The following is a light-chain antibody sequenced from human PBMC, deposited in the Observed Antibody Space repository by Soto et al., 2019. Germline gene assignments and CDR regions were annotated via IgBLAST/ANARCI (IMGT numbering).Light chain of an antibody. V-gene: IGLV3-9*01. Sequence: SYELTQPLSVSVALGQTARITCGGNNIGPKNVHWYQQKPGQAPVLVIYRDSNRPSGIPERFSGSNSGNTATLTISRAQAGDEGDYYCQVWDSSFFGGGTKLTVL. J-gene: IGLJ2*01. CDR1: NIGPKN. CDR2: RDS. CDR3: QVWDSSF.